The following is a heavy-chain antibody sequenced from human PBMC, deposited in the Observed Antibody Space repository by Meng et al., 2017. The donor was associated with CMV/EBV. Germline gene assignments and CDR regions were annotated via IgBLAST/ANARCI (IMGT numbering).Heavy chain of an antibody. V-gene: IGHV3-74*01. CDR1: GFTFSSYW. CDR2: INSDGSST. D-gene: IGHD3-3*01. CDR3: AKDQEELSYYDFWSATYYGMDV. Sequence: GESLKISCAASGFTFSSYWMHWVRQAPGKGLVWVSRINSDGSSTSYADSVKGRFTISRDNAKNTLYLQMNSLRAEDTAVYYCAKDQEELSYYDFWSATYYGMDVWGQGTTVTVSS. J-gene: IGHJ6*02.